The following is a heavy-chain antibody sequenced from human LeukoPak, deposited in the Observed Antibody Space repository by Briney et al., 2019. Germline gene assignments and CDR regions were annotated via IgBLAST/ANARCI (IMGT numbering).Heavy chain of an antibody. CDR1: GFTFMSFA. CDR2: TGSDSGGI. Sequence: GGSLRLSCAASGFTFMSFAMVWVRQAPGKGLQWVSVTGSDSGGIHYADSVKGRFTISRDNGKNTLYLQMNSLRADDTAVYYCAKYRTRDAPPRNFDSWGQGTLVSVSS. J-gene: IGHJ4*02. D-gene: IGHD5-24*01. V-gene: IGHV3-23*01. CDR3: AKYRTRDAPPRNFDS.